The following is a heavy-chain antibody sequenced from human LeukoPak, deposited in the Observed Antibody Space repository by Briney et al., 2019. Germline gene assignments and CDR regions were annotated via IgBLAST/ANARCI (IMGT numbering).Heavy chain of an antibody. CDR2: ISSSGSTI. V-gene: IGHV3-48*03. CDR1: GFTFSSYE. J-gene: IGHJ4*02. Sequence: PGGSLRLSCAASGFTFSSYEMNWVRQAPGKGLEWVPYISSSGSTIYYADSVKGRFTISRDNSKNSLYLQMNSLRAEDTALYYCAKDKGYSYGYDGFFDYWGQGTLVTVSS. D-gene: IGHD5-18*01. CDR3: AKDKGYSYGYDGFFDY.